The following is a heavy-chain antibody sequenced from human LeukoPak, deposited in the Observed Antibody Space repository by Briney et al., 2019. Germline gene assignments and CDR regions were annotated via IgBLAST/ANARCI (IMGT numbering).Heavy chain of an antibody. CDR1: GFTFSNYW. V-gene: IGHV3-7*01. CDR3: ARKYYYGSGSCFDY. Sequence: SGGSLRLSCAASGFTFSNYWMSWVRQAPGKRPEWVANIKQDGSEKYYVDSVKGRFTISRDNAENSLYLQMNSLRAEDTAVYYCARKYYYGSGSCFDYWGQGTLVTVSS. CDR2: IKQDGSEK. D-gene: IGHD3-10*01. J-gene: IGHJ4*02.